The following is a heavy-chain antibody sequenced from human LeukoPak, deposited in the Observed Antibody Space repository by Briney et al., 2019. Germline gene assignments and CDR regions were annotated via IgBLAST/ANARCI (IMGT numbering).Heavy chain of an antibody. J-gene: IGHJ4*02. D-gene: IGHD3-16*01. CDR3: TTGPSYGYEW. V-gene: IGHV3-74*01. CDR1: GMTFSNHW. CDR2: IKTDGRTT. Sequence: GGSLRLSCAASGMTFSNHWMHWVRQALRKGLVWVSLIKTDGRTTIYADSVKGRFTISRDNGKSTLYLQMNSLRAEDTAIYYCTTGPSYGYEWWGQGTVVTVSS.